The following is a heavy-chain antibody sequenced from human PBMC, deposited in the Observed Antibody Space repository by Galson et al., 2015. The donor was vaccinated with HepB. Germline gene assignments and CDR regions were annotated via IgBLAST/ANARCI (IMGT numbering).Heavy chain of an antibody. CDR1: GYTFPRYG. V-gene: IGHV1-18*04. D-gene: IGHD2-8*02. Sequence: SVTVSCKASGYTFPRYGLSWVRQAPGQGLEWMGWISDYNGNTNYEQKLQGRVTMTTDTSTSTAYMELRSLKSDDTAVYYCARIRAGGPEYYYYGMDVWGQGTTVTVSS. CDR2: ISDYNGNT. CDR3: ARIRAGGPEYYYYGMDV. J-gene: IGHJ6*02.